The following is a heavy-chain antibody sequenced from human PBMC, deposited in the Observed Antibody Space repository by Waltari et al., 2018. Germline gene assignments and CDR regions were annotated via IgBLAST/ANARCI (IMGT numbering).Heavy chain of an antibody. J-gene: IGHJ5*02. D-gene: IGHD5-12*01. V-gene: IGHV4-39*01. Sequence: QLQLQESGPTLVKPSETLSLTCTVSGGSISRSSYYWGWIRQSPGKGLEGIGSIYYSGTTYYNPTLESRVTISGDTSKNQFSLKLSSVTAADTAVYYCVRHWKRNGYRFDPWGQGTLVTVSS. CDR2: IYYSGTT. CDR1: GGSISRSSYY. CDR3: VRHWKRNGYRFDP.